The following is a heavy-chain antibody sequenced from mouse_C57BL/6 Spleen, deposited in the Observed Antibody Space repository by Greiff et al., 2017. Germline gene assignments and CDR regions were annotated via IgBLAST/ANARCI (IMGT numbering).Heavy chain of an antibody. CDR3: ARWSYGSTPYWYFDV. D-gene: IGHD1-1*01. J-gene: IGHJ1*03. CDR2: INPSNGGT. Sequence: QVQLQQPGTELVKPGASVKLSCKASGYTFTSYWMHWVKQRPGQGLEWIGNINPSNGGTNYNEKFKSKATLTVDKSSSPAYMQLSSLSSEDSAVYYCARWSYGSTPYWYFDVWGTGTTVTFSS. CDR1: GYTFTSYW. V-gene: IGHV1-53*01.